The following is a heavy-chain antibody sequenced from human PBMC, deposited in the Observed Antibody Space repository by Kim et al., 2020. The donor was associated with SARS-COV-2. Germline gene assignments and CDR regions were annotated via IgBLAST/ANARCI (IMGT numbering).Heavy chain of an antibody. CDR1: GGSISTYY. CDR2: ISYSGST. J-gene: IGHJ2*01. CDR3: ARGGVKPWLGL. Sequence: SETLSLTCTVSGGSISTYYWNWIRQSPQKGLEWIGFISYSGSTNYNPSLKSRVAISVDSSKNQFSLNLSSVTAADTAVYYCARGGVKPWLGLWGRDNLVTVS. V-gene: IGHV4-59*13. D-gene: IGHD6-19*01.